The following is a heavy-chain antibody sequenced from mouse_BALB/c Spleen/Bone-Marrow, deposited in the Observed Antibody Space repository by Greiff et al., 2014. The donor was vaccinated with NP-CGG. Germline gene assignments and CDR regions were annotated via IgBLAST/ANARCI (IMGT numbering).Heavy chain of an antibody. CDR1: GYTFTDYN. CDR2: IYPYNGGT. CDR3: ARESSAGYYFDY. V-gene: IGHV1S29*02. Sequence: VQLQQSGPELVKPGASVKISCKASGYTFTDYNMHWVKQSHGKSLEWIGYIYPYNGGTGYNQKFKSKATLTVDNSSCTAYMELRSLTSEDSAVYYCARESSAGYYFDYWGQGTTLTVSS. D-gene: IGHD3-2*02. J-gene: IGHJ2*01.